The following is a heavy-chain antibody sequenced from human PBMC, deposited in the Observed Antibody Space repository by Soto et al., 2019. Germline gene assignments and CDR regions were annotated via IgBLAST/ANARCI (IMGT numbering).Heavy chain of an antibody. D-gene: IGHD6-6*01. V-gene: IGHV4-39*01. CDR2: IYRSGST. Sequence: PSETLSLTCTVSGGSIGSSTYYWGWIRQPPGKGLEWIGSIYRSGSTYYNPSLRSRVTLSVDTSKNQFSLKVTSVTAADTAVYYCASRSIAALDYWGQGALVTSPQ. CDR1: GGSIGSSTYY. J-gene: IGHJ4*02. CDR3: ASRSIAALDY.